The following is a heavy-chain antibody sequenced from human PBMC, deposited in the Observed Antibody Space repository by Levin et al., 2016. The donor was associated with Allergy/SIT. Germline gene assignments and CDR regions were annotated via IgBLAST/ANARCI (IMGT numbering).Heavy chain of an antibody. CDR1: GYTFTSYD. Sequence: ASVKVSCKASGYTFTSYDINWVRQATGQGLEWMGWMDPNSGNTAYEQKFQGRVTMTRNTSISTAYMELSSLTPEDTAVYYCARVGPGTTFRSYYYHGMDVWGQGTTVTVSS. D-gene: IGHD1/OR15-1a*01. J-gene: IGHJ6*02. CDR3: ARVGPGTTFRSYYYHGMDV. V-gene: IGHV1-8*01. CDR2: MDPNSGNT.